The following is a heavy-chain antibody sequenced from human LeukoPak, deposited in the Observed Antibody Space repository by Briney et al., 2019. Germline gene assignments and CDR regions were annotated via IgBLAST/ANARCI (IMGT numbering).Heavy chain of an antibody. CDR1: GYTFTGYY. J-gene: IGHJ4*02. Sequence: GASVKISCKASGYTFTGYYMHWVGQAPGQGLEWMGWINPNSGGTNYAQKFQGRVTMTRDTSISTAYMELSRLRSDDTAVYYCARFDQYYDFWSGSPLYWGQGTLVTVSS. CDR3: ARFDQYYDFWSGSPLY. D-gene: IGHD3-3*01. CDR2: INPNSGGT. V-gene: IGHV1-2*02.